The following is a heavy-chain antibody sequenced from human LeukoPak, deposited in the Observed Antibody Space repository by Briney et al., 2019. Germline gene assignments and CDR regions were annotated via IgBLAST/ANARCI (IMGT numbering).Heavy chain of an antibody. CDR3: ASRDGYNKDDAFDI. Sequence: PSETLSLTCTVSGGSISSYYWSWIRQPPGKGLEGIGYIYYSGSTNYNPSLKSRVTISVDTSKNQFSLKLSSVTAADTAVYYCASRDGYNKDDAFDIWGQGTMVTVSS. CDR1: GGSISSYY. V-gene: IGHV4-59*01. J-gene: IGHJ3*02. CDR2: IYYSGST. D-gene: IGHD5-24*01.